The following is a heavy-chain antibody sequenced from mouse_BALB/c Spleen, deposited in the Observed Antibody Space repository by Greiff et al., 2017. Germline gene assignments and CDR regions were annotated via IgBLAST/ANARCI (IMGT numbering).Heavy chain of an antibody. CDR3: ARGDCGSYWFAY. J-gene: IGHJ3*01. Sequence: QVQLQQSGAELAKPGASVKMSCKASGYTFTSYWMHWVKQRPGQGLEWIGYINPSTGYTEYNQKFKDKATLTADKSSSTAYMQLSSLTSEDSAVYYCARGDCGSYWFAYWGQGTLVTVSA. V-gene: IGHV1-7*01. CDR2: INPSTGYT. CDR1: GYTFTSYW. D-gene: IGHD1-1*02.